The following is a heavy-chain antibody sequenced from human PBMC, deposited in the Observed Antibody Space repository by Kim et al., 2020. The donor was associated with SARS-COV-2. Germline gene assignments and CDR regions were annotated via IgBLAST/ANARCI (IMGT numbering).Heavy chain of an antibody. V-gene: IGHV3-48*03. Sequence: GGSLRLSCAASGLTFRSYDMNWVRQAPGKGPEWVSYISGSGSRKYYADSVKGRFTISRDNAKESLYLPMNGLRAEDTAVYFCARAVVVSPDAFGIWGHEIMVAIT. CDR3: ARAVVVSPDAFGI. CDR2: ISGSGSRK. CDR1: GLTFRSYD. J-gene: IGHJ3*02.